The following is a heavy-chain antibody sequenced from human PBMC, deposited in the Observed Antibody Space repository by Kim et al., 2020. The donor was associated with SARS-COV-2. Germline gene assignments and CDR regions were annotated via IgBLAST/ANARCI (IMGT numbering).Heavy chain of an antibody. D-gene: IGHD2-2*01. J-gene: IGHJ6*02. CDR3: ARSYCSSTSCPILTLYYYYGMDV. CDR1: GGSFSGYY. Sequence: SETLSLTCAVYGGSFSGYYWSWIRQPPGKGLEWIGEINHSGSTNYNPSLKSRVTISVDTSKNQFSLKLSSVTAAYTAVYYCARSYCSSTSCPILTLYYYYGMDVWGQGTTVTVSS. CDR2: INHSGST. V-gene: IGHV4-34*01.